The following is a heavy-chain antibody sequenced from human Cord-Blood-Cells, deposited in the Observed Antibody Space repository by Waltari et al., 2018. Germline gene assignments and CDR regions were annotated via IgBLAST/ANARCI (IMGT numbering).Heavy chain of an antibody. J-gene: IGHJ3*02. Sequence: QVQLQQWGAGLLKPSETLSLTCAVYGGSFSGYYWSWIRQPPGKGLEWIGEINHSGSTNYNTSLKRRVTISVDASKNQFSLKLSAVTAADTAGYYCARPPPAAATFNAAFDIWGQGTMVTVSS. CDR2: INHSGST. CDR1: GGSFSGYY. D-gene: IGHD2-15*01. V-gene: IGHV4-34*01. CDR3: ARPPPAAATFNAAFDI.